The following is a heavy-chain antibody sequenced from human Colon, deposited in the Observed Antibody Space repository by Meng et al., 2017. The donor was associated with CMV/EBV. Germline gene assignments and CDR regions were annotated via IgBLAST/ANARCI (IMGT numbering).Heavy chain of an antibody. Sequence: ASVKVSCKASGYTFTSYDINWVRQATGQGLEWMGWMNPNSGNTGYAQKFQGRVTMTRNTSISTAYMELSSLRSEDTAVDYCARDKPHPYDCWSGYSNYYYYYGMDVWGQGTTVTVSS. CDR2: MNPNSGNT. CDR3: ARDKPHPYDCWSGYSNYYYYYGMDV. CDR1: GYTFTSYD. J-gene: IGHJ6*02. V-gene: IGHV1-8*01. D-gene: IGHD3-3*01.